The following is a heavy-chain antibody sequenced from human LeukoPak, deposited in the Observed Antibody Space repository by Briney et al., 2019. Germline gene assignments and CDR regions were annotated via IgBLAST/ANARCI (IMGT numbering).Heavy chain of an antibody. V-gene: IGHV4-38-2*02. D-gene: IGHD3-22*01. Sequence: SETLSLTCTVSGYSIGSGYYWGWIRQPPGKGLEWIGSIYHTGSTYRNASLESRVSISVDTSKNQFSLKLSSVTAADTALYYCATYDNTGYYFAYWGQGSLVTVSS. J-gene: IGHJ4*02. CDR1: GYSIGSGYY. CDR3: ATYDNTGYYFAY. CDR2: IYHTGST.